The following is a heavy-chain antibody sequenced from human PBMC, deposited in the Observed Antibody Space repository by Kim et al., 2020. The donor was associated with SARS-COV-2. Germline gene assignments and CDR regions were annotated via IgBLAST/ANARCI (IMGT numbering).Heavy chain of an antibody. V-gene: IGHV3-30*02. D-gene: IGHD2-21*02. CDR1: GFTFSNYG. J-gene: IGHJ4*02. CDR3: ATVKSRDPGSSHYFDF. CDR2: IWYGSSYR. Sequence: GGSLRLSCEASGFTFSNYGMQWVRQAPGKGLEWVAIIWYGSSYRYYGDPVKGRFIISRDNSKKTLYLQMNSLRAEDTAMYHCATVKSRDPGSSHYFDFCGQGALVSASS.